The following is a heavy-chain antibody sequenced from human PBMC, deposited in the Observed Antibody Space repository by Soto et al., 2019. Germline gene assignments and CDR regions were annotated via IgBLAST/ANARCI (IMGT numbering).Heavy chain of an antibody. D-gene: IGHD2-2*01. Sequence: QLQLLESGPGPVKPSETLSLTCTVSGDSIISSNYYWGWIRQPPGKGLEWIASIYHSGSTYYNPSLKSRVTMSVDKSKNQFSLKVTSMTAADTAVYYCARRVGHCSGTSCYGWFDPWGQVTLVTVSS. CDR3: ARRVGHCSGTSCYGWFDP. CDR1: GDSIISSNYY. CDR2: IYHSGST. V-gene: IGHV4-39*01. J-gene: IGHJ5*02.